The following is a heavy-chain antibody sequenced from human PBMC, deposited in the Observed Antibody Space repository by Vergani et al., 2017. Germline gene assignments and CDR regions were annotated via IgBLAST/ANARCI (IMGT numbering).Heavy chain of an antibody. CDR1: GYTFTSYY. Sequence: QVQLVQSGAEVKKPGASVKVSCKASGYTFTSYYMHWVRQAPGQGLEWMGIINPSGGSTSYAQKFQGRVTMTRDTSTSTVYMELSSLRCEDTAVYYCARERGKYYYGSGSYTGFDYWGQGTLVTVSS. CDR3: ARERGKYYYGSGSYTGFDY. V-gene: IGHV1-46*03. J-gene: IGHJ4*02. CDR2: INPSGGST. D-gene: IGHD3-10*01.